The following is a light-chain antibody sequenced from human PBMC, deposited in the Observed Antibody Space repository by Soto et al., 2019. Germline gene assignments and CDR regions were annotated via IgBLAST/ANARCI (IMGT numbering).Light chain of an antibody. CDR3: SSYTSSTTVV. J-gene: IGLJ3*02. Sequence: QSALTQPASVSGSPGQSITISCTGTSSDVGGYNYVSWYQQHPGKAPKLMIYDVSARPSGVSNRFSGSKSGNTASLTISGLQAEDGADYYCSSYTSSTTVVFGGWTKLTVL. CDR2: DVS. V-gene: IGLV2-14*03. CDR1: SSDVGGYNY.